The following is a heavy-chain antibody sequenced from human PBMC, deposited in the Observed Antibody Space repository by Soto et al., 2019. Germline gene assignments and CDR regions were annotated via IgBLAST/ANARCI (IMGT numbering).Heavy chain of an antibody. J-gene: IGHJ5*02. V-gene: IGHV4-59*12. Sequence: SETLSLTCIVANGSISPYYWSWIRQPPGKGLEWIGYIYYNGNTKYNPSLKSRVTISLGTSKNEFSLRLTSVTAADTAVYFCARVPAMGGVISHWFDPWGPGTLVTVSS. CDR3: ARVPAMGGVISHWFDP. CDR1: NGSISPYY. D-gene: IGHD3-16*02. CDR2: IYYNGNT.